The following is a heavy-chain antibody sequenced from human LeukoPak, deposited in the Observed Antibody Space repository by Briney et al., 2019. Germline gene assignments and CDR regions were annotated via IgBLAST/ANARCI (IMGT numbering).Heavy chain of an antibody. J-gene: IGHJ4*02. CDR3: ARDDRPIHY. V-gene: IGHV4-34*01. Sequence: PSETLSLTCAVYGGSFSGYYWSWIRQPPGKGLEWIGEINHSGSTNYNPSLKSRVTISVDTSKNQFSLKLRSVTAADTAVYYCARDDRPIHYWGRGTLVTVSS. CDR2: INHSGST. D-gene: IGHD3-9*01. CDR1: GGSFSGYY.